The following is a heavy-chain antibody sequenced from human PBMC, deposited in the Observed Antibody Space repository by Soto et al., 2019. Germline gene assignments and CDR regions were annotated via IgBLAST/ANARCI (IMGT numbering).Heavy chain of an antibody. V-gene: IGHV4-34*01. CDR3: ARDKITGLFDY. D-gene: IGHD2-8*02. J-gene: IGHJ4*02. CDR1: GGSFSGYY. CDR2: INHSGST. Sequence: SETLSLTCAVYGGSFSGYYWTWILQLPGTGLEWIGEINHSGSTNYNPSLKSRVTISVDTSKNQFSLKLTSVTAADTAVYYCARDKITGLFDYWGQGTLVTVSS.